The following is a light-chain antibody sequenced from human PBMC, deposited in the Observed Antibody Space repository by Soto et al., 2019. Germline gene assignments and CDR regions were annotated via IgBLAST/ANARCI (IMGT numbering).Light chain of an antibody. CDR2: GAS. CDR1: QSVDSN. J-gene: IGKJ1*01. V-gene: IGKV3-15*01. CDR3: QQYNNWWT. Sequence: EILMTQSPATLSVSPVERATLSCRASQSVDSNLAWYQQKPGQAPRLLIYGASTRATGISARLSGSGSGTEFTLTISSLQSEDFAVYYCQQYNNWWTFGQGTKVDI.